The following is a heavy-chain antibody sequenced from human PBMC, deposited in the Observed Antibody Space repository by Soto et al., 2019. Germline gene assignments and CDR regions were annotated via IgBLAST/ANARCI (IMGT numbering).Heavy chain of an antibody. CDR1: GGSVSSGTHY. CDR3: AKIRSGSRHLDY. CDR2: IFDSGRT. J-gene: IGHJ4*02. Sequence: QVQLQESGPGLLKPSETLSLTCTVSGGSVSSGTHYWSVIRQPPGKALEWIGFIFDSGRTSYNPSLKSRIIISMDTPKNQFSLRLTSVTAADTAVYYCAKIRSGSRHLDYCGQGTLVTVSS. D-gene: IGHD1-26*01. V-gene: IGHV4-61*01.